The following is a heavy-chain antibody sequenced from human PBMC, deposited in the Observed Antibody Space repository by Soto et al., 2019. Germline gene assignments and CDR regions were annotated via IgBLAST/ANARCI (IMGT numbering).Heavy chain of an antibody. CDR3: ARGIVVVPAAAYYYYYYGMDV. V-gene: IGHV1-3*01. J-gene: IGHJ6*02. CDR1: GYTFTSYA. Sequence: ASVKVSCKASGYTFTSYAMHWVRQAPGQRLEWIGWINAGNGNTKYSQKFQGRVTITRDTSASTAYMELSSLRSEDTAVYYCARGIVVVPAAAYYYYYYGMDVWGQGTTVTVSS. D-gene: IGHD2-2*01. CDR2: INAGNGNT.